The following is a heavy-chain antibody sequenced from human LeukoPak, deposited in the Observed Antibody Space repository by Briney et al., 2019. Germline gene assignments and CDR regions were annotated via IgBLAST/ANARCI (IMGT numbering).Heavy chain of an antibody. CDR2: ISSSSSYI. J-gene: IGHJ4*02. Sequence: GGSLRLSCAASGFTFSSYSMNWVRQAPGKGLEWVSSISSSSSYIYYADSVKGRFTISRDNAKNSLYLQMNSLRAEDTAVYYCASPFMVVMGSWGQGTLVTVSS. D-gene: IGHD3-22*01. V-gene: IGHV3-21*01. CDR1: GFTFSSYS. CDR3: ASPFMVVMGS.